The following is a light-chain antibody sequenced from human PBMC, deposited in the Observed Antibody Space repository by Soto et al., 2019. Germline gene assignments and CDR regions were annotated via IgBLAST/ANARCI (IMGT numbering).Light chain of an antibody. V-gene: IGKV1-39*01. CDR2: AAS. CDR3: QQRSNWPPIT. CDR1: QSISSY. J-gene: IGKJ5*01. Sequence: DIQMPQSPSSLSASVGDRVTITCRASQSISSYLNWYQQXPGKAPXLXXYAASSLQSGVPSRFSGSGSGTDFTLTISSLEPEDFAVYYCQQRSNWPPITFGQGTRLEIK.